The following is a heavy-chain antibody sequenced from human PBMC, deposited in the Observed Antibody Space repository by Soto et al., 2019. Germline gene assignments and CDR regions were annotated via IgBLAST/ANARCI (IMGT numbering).Heavy chain of an antibody. CDR3: SARGGQEQPLVDY. V-gene: IGHV1-69*17. J-gene: IGHJ4*02. CDR2: IVPIFGMK. D-gene: IGHD6-13*01. CDR1: GGTSSSYT. Sequence: QVQLVQSGAEVKPPGSSVKVSCKASGGTSSSYTISWVRQAPGQGLEWMGGIVPIFGMKNYAQKFQDRLTMTADISTSTASMELSSLRSQDTALYYCSARGGQEQPLVDYWGQGTLVTVCS.